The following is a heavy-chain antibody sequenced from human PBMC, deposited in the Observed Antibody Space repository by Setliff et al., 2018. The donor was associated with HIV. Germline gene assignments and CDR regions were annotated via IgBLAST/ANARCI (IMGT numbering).Heavy chain of an antibody. Sequence: KVSCKSSGGTSNTYAINWVRQAPGQGLEWMGQVITILDITSYAQKFQGRVTITADESTNTMYMELSSLRSDDTAVYYCAGPRGDEAFDIWGQGTMVTV. CDR1: GGTSNTYA. D-gene: IGHD3-10*01. CDR2: VITILDIT. V-gene: IGHV1-69*04. CDR3: AGPRGDEAFDI. J-gene: IGHJ3*02.